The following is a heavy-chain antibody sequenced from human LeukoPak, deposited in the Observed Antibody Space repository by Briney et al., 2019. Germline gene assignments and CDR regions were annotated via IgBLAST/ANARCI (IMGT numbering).Heavy chain of an antibody. V-gene: IGHV3-33*01. J-gene: IGHJ4*02. CDR3: ARDLEIVPVYYFDY. D-gene: IGHD2-2*03. CDR1: GFIFSSHA. CDR2: VWFDGSKK. Sequence: GRSLRLSCAASGFIFSSHAMHWVRQAPGKGLEWVAVVWFDGSKKYYADSVKGRFTISRDNSKNTLYLQMNSLRAEDTAVYYCARDLEIVPVYYFDYWGQGTLVIVSS.